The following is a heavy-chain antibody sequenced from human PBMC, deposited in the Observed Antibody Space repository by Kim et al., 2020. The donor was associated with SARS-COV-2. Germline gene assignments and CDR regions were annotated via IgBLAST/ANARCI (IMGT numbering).Heavy chain of an antibody. V-gene: IGHV5-51*01. CDR2: IQPGDSET. J-gene: IGHJ6*02. Sequence: GESLKISCKGSGYSFTTYWIGWVRQMPGKGLEWMGVIQPGDSETRYSPSFQGQVTISVDKSITTAYLQWSGLKGSDTAMNYCTSGGGSCSGVRCPYYAGMDVWGQEPTVTVSS. CDR3: TSGGGSCSGVRCPYYAGMDV. CDR1: GYSFTTYW. D-gene: IGHD2-15*01.